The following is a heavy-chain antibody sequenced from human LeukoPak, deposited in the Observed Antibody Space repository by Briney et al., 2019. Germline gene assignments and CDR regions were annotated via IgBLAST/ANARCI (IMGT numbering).Heavy chain of an antibody. CDR1: GGSFSGYY. CDR3: ARGSHCSGGSCYSAYFDY. CDR2: INHSGST. Sequence: SETLSLTCAVYGGSFSGYYWSWIRQPPGKGLEWIGEINHSGSTNYNPSLKSRVTISVDTSKNQFSLKLSSVTAAETAVYYCARGSHCSGGSCYSAYFDYWGQGTLVTVSS. J-gene: IGHJ4*02. V-gene: IGHV4-34*01. D-gene: IGHD2-15*01.